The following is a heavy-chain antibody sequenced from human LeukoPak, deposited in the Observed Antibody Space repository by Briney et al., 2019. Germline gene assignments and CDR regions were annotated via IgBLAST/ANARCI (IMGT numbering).Heavy chain of an antibody. CDR1: GFTVSSNY. V-gene: IGHV3-53*01. Sequence: GGSLRLSCAASGFTVSSNYRSWVRQAPGKGLEWFSVIYSGGSTYYADSVKGRFTISRDNSKNTLYLQMNSLRAEDTAVYYCARSTIAVAGTPFDYWGQGTLVTVSS. CDR2: IYSGGST. CDR3: ARSTIAVAGTPFDY. D-gene: IGHD6-19*01. J-gene: IGHJ4*02.